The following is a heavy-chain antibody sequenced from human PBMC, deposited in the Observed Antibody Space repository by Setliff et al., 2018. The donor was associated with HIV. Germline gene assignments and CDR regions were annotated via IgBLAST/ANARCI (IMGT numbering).Heavy chain of an antibody. J-gene: IGHJ6*03. Sequence: SETLSLTCTVSGGSLNGFYWGWIRQSPGKGLEWIGQINHSGSTNYNPSLRSRVTIRVDMSKNQFSLEVTAVTAADTAVYYCVRGWDDKVSTISAPYYYYMDVWGKGTTVTVSS. V-gene: IGHV4-34*01. CDR2: INHSGST. CDR1: GGSLNGFY. CDR3: VRGWDDKVSTISAPYYYYMDV. D-gene: IGHD5-12*01.